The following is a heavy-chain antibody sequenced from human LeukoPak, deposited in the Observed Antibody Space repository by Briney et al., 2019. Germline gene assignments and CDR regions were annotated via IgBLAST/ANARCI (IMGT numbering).Heavy chain of an antibody. Sequence: PGRSLRLSCAASGFIFDDFSMFWVRQVPGKGLEWVSSITWHGRSTAYADSVRGRFTISRDNAKYSLYLQMNSLRPEDTAFYYCTKATTRRVPAATIDSWGQGTLVTASS. CDR2: ITWHGRST. J-gene: IGHJ4*02. D-gene: IGHD6-13*01. V-gene: IGHV3-9*01. CDR1: GFIFDDFS. CDR3: TKATTRRVPAATIDS.